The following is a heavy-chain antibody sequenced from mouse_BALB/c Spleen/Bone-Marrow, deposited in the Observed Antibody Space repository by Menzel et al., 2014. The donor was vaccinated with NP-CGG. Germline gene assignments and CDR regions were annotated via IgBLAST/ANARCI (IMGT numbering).Heavy chain of an antibody. V-gene: IGHV14-3*02. D-gene: IGHD2-14*01. J-gene: IGHJ1*01. CDR2: IDPANGNT. CDR1: GFNVKDTY. Sequence: EVQLQQSGAELVKPGASVKSSCTASGFNVKDTYMQWVKQRPEQGLEWIGRIDPANGNTQYDPTFQGKATITTDTSSNTAYLQLSSLTSEDTAVYYCASYRYGWYFDVWGAGTTVTVSS. CDR3: ASYRYGWYFDV.